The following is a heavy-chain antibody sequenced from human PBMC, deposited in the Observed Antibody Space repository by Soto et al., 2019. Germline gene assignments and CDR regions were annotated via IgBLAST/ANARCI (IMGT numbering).Heavy chain of an antibody. Sequence: PSETLSLTCSVSGDSVTSGDYYWTWFRHSPGNGLEWIGYISYIGNNAYNPSLSSRLTISLDTSKNHFSLKLHAATAADTAVYYCARRDYLNRSGYYYFQHWGQGTPVTVSS. J-gene: IGHJ1*01. D-gene: IGHD3-22*01. V-gene: IGHV4-30-4*01. CDR3: ARRDYLNRSGYYYFQH. CDR1: GDSVTSGDYY. CDR2: ISYIGNN.